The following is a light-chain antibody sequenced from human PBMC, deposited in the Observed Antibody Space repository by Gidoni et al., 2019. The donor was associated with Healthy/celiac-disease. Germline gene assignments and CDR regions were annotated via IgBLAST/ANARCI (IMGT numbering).Light chain of an antibody. CDR1: QSISSY. Sequence: DIQMPQHPSSLSASVGDRVTITCRASQSISSYLNWYQQKPGKAPKLLIYAASSLQSGVPSRFSGSGSGTDFTLTISSLQPEDFATYYCQQSYSTPLTFGGGTKVEIK. CDR3: QQSYSTPLT. V-gene: IGKV1-39*01. J-gene: IGKJ4*01. CDR2: AAS.